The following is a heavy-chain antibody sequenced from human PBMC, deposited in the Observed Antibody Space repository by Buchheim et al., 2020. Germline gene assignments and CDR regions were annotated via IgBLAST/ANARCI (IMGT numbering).Heavy chain of an antibody. CDR2: ISYDGSNK. CDR1: GFTFSSYG. V-gene: IGHV3-30*18. CDR3: AKEARSGYIDY. Sequence: QVQLMESGGGVVQPGRSLRLSCAASGFTFSSYGMHWVRQAPGKGLEWVAVISYDGSNKYYADSVKGRFTISRDNSKKTLYLQMNSLRAEDTAVYYCAKEARSGYIDYWGQGTL. D-gene: IGHD3-22*01. J-gene: IGHJ4*02.